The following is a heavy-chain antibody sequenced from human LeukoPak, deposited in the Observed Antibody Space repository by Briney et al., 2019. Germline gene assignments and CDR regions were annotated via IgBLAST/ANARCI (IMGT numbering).Heavy chain of an antibody. CDR3: ARAGYDFWSGPYGMDV. D-gene: IGHD3-3*01. CDR1: GGSISSYY. CDR2: IYYSGST. J-gene: IGHJ6*02. Sequence: LETLSLTCTVSGGSISSYYWSWIRQPPGKGLEWIGYIYYSGSTNYNPSLKSRVTISVDTSKNQLSLKLSSVTAADTAVYYCARAGYDFWSGPYGMDVWGQGTTVTVSS. V-gene: IGHV4-59*01.